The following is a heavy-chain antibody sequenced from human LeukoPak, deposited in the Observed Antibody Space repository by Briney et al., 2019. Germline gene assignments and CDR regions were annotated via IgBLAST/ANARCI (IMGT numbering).Heavy chain of an antibody. Sequence: GASVKVSCKASGGPFGSYAISWVRQAPGRGPEWMGWINPNSGGTNYAQKFQGRVTMTRDTSISTAYMELSRLRSDDTAVYYCASRGGSEAAFAIWGQGTMVTVSS. CDR3: ASRGGSEAAFAI. CDR2: INPNSGGT. V-gene: IGHV1-2*02. D-gene: IGHD3-16*01. CDR1: GGPFGSYA. J-gene: IGHJ3*02.